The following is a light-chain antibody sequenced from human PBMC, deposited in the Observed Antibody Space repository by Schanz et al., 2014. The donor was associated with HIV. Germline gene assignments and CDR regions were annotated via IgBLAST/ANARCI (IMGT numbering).Light chain of an antibody. CDR3: QTWGTGGV. CDR1: SGHRTYA. Sequence: QPVLTQSPSASASLGASVKLTCTLDSGHRTYAIAWHQQQPEKGPRYLMRLNSDGSHTKGDGIPDRFSGSSSGAERYLTISSLQSEDEADYYCQTWGTGGVFGGGTKLTVL. V-gene: IGLV4-69*02. J-gene: IGLJ3*02. CDR2: LNSDGSH.